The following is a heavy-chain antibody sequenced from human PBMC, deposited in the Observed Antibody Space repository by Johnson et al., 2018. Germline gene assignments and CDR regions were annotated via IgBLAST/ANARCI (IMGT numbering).Heavy chain of an antibody. CDR1: GFTFSHYG. CDR2: IWFDGTNK. D-gene: IGHD5/OR15-5a*01. J-gene: IGHJ1*01. V-gene: IGHV3-33*01. Sequence: QVQLVQSGGGVVQPGRSXRLSCAASGFTFSHYGMHWVRQAPGKELEWLALIWFDGTNKYHEDSVKGRFTISRDNSKNTLYLQMNSRRGEDTAVYYCAREAEYSVEYFQYWGQGTLVTVSS. CDR3: AREAEYSVEYFQY.